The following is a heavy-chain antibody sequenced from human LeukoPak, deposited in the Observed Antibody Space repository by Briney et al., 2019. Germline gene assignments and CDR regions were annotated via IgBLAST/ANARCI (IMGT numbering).Heavy chain of an antibody. Sequence: QTGRSLRLSCAASGFTFKNYAMHWVRQAPEKGLEWVSSISWNSGNVDYSDSVKGRFTLSRDNAKNSLFLQMNSLRDEDTAFYYCAKSGTYSSSSGYIDSWGHGTPVTVSS. J-gene: IGHJ4*01. CDR2: ISWNSGNV. CDR3: AKSGTYSSSSGYIDS. D-gene: IGHD6-6*01. CDR1: GFTFKNYA. V-gene: IGHV3-9*01.